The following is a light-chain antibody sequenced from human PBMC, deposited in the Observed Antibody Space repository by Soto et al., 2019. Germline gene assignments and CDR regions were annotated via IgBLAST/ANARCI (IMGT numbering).Light chain of an antibody. CDR1: QSISTF. J-gene: IGKJ4*01. Sequence: DIQMTQSPSSLSASVGDRVTITCRASQSISTFLNWYQQKPGKAPNLLIFAASSLQSGVPSRFSGSGSGTDFTLTIIGLQPEDFATYYCQESFTTRPTFGGGTKVEIK. CDR2: AAS. V-gene: IGKV1-39*01. CDR3: QESFTTRPT.